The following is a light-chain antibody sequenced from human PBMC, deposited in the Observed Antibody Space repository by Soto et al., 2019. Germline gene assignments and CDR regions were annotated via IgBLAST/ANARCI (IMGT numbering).Light chain of an antibody. J-gene: IGKJ5*01. CDR3: QQYNTWRSIS. Sequence: EIVMTQSPATLSVSPGERVTLPCRASQSVSNKLGWYQHKPGQAPRLLIYDISTRAAGTPARFTGSGSGTDFTLTISSLQSEDFAVYYCQQYNTWRSISFGQGTRLEIK. V-gene: IGKV3-15*01. CDR1: QSVSNK. CDR2: DIS.